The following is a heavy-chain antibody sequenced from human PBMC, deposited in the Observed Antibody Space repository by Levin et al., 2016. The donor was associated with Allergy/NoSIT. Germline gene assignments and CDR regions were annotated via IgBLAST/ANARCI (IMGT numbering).Heavy chain of an antibody. CDR3: ARMNPKNSNSHYYYYMDV. CDR1: GFSLTTSGMR. Sequence: SGPTLVKPTQTLTVTCTFSGFSLTTSGMRVSWIRQPPGKALEWLARIDWDDDKFYSTSLKTRLTISKDTSKNQVVLTMTNMDPVDTATYYCARMNPKNSNSHYYYYMDVWGKGTTVTVSS. V-gene: IGHV2-70*04. CDR2: IDWDDDK. J-gene: IGHJ6*03. D-gene: IGHD1-1*01.